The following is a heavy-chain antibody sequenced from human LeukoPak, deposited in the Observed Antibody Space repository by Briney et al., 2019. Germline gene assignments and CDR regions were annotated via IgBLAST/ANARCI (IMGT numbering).Heavy chain of an antibody. Sequence: GGSLRLSCAASGFTFSSYAMSWVRQAPGKGLEWVSAISGSGGSTYYAASVKGRFTISRDNSKNTLYLQMNSLRAEATAVYYCVQEGPRGLAFDIWGQGTKVTVSS. CDR2: ISGSGGST. J-gene: IGHJ3*02. V-gene: IGHV3-23*01. CDR3: VQEGPRGLAFDI. CDR1: GFTFSSYA.